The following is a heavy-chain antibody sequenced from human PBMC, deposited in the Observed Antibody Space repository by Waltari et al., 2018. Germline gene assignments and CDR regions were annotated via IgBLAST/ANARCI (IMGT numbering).Heavy chain of an antibody. V-gene: IGHV2-5*01. Sequence: GWIRQPPGKALEWLALIYWNDDKRYSPSLKSRLTITKDTSKNQVVLTMTNMDPVDTATYYCAHEAVPEAFFDYWGQGTLVTVSS. D-gene: IGHD4-17*01. CDR2: IYWNDDK. CDR3: AHEAVPEAFFDY. J-gene: IGHJ4*02.